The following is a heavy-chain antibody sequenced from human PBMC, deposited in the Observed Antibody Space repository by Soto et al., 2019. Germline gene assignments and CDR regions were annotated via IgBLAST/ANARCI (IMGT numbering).Heavy chain of an antibody. J-gene: IGHJ5*02. Sequence: SETLSLTCGVYGGSFRNYYWILVRQPPGKGLEWIGEVNHSGEATYNPSLQSRITISLDTSNNQFSLKMTSVTAADTAMYFCTREERLPRSWFDPWGQGTQVTVSS. V-gene: IGHV4-34*01. D-gene: IGHD3-3*01. CDR1: GGSFRNYY. CDR2: VNHSGEA. CDR3: TREERLPRSWFDP.